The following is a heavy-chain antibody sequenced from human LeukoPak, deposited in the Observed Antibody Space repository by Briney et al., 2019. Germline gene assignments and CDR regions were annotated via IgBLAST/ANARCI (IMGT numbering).Heavy chain of an antibody. J-gene: IGHJ4*02. D-gene: IGHD3-9*01. CDR3: ARAAQPYFDWLSNFDY. V-gene: IGHV3-30-3*01. CDR2: ISYDGSNK. CDR1: GFTFSSYA. Sequence: GGSLRLSCAASGFTFSSYAMSWVRQAPGEGLEWVAVISYDGSNKYYADSVKGRFTISRDNSKNTLYLQMNSLRAEDTAVYYCARAAQPYFDWLSNFDYWGQGTLVTVSS.